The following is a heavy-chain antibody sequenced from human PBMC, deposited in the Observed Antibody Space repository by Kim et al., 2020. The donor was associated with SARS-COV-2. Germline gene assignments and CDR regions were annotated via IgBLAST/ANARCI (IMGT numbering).Heavy chain of an antibody. V-gene: IGHV1-18*01. J-gene: IGHJ4*02. CDR1: GLTFTSYG. CDR2: ISAYNGNT. D-gene: IGHD2-8*01. CDR3: ARARTVGTNGLSLGGY. Sequence: ASVKVSCKASGLTFTSYGFIWVRQAPGRGLEWMGWISAYNGNTNYAQNLQGRVTMTTDTSTNTAYMELRSLRSDDSAVYFCARARTVGTNGLSLGGYWGQ.